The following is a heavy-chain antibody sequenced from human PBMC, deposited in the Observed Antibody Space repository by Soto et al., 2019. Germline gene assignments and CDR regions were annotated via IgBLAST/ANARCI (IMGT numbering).Heavy chain of an antibody. D-gene: IGHD3-22*01. CDR3: ARDNRHGYYYDSSGYPTYYFDY. CDR2: INPNSGGT. V-gene: IGHV1-2*04. J-gene: IGHJ4*02. CDR1: GYTFTGYY. Sequence: QVQLVQSGAEVKKPGASVKVSCKASGYTFTGYYMHWVRQAPGQGLEWMGWINPNSGGTNYAQKFQGWVTMTRDTSISTAYMELSRLRSDDTAVYYCARDNRHGYYYDSSGYPTYYFDYWGQGTLVTVSS.